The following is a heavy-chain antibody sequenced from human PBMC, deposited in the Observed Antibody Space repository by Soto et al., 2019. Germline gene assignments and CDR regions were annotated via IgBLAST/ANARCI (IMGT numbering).Heavy chain of an antibody. CDR1: GFTFSSYG. CDR2: ISYDGSNK. V-gene: IGHV3-30*18. CDR3: AKDDHGYSSGWYLEYEMGGMDV. D-gene: IGHD6-19*01. J-gene: IGHJ6*02. Sequence: PGGSLRLSCAAPGFTFSSYGMHWVRQAPGKGLEWVAVISYDGSNKYYADSVKGRFTISRDNSKNTLYLQMNSLRAEDTAVYYCAKDDHGYSSGWYLEYEMGGMDVWGQGTTVTVS.